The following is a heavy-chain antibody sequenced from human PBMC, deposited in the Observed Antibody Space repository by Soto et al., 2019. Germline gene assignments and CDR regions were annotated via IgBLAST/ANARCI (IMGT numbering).Heavy chain of an antibody. CDR1: GYTFTSYG. V-gene: IGHV1-18*01. Sequence: QVQLVQSGAEVKKPGASVKVSCKASGYTFTSYGISWVRQAPGQGLEWMGWISVYNGNTNYAQKLQGRVTXTXDXXTSTAYMELRSLRSDDTAVYFCARTAIGDPNWFDPWGQGTLVTVSS. CDR2: ISVYNGNT. D-gene: IGHD4-17*01. CDR3: ARTAIGDPNWFDP. J-gene: IGHJ5*02.